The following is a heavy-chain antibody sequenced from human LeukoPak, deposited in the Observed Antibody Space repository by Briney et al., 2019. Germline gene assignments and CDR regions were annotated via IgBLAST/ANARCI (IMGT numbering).Heavy chain of an antibody. D-gene: IGHD3-22*01. CDR2: ISYDGGKT. J-gene: IGHJ4*02. CDR1: GFIFGGYA. CDR3: AKDYYDSSGYPTPFDY. V-gene: IGHV3-30-3*01. Sequence: GGSLRLSCAASGFIFGGYAMHWVRQAPGKGLQWLAVISYDGGKTYYADSVEGRFTISRDNSKNTLYLQMNSLRAEDTAVYYCAKDYYDSSGYPTPFDYWGQGTLVTVSS.